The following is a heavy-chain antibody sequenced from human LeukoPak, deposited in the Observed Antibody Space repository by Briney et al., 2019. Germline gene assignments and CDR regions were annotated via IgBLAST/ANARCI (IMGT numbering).Heavy chain of an antibody. CDR3: ARYCSSTSCRPLYYYYYYGMDV. V-gene: IGHV1-8*01. CDR1: GYTFTSYD. J-gene: IGHJ6*02. Sequence: ASVKVSCKASGYTFTSYDINWVRQATGQGLEWMGWMNPNSGNTGYAQKFQGRVTMTRNTSISTAYMELSSLRSEDTAVYYCARYCSSTSCRPLYYYYYYGMDVWGQGTTVTVSS. CDR2: MNPNSGNT. D-gene: IGHD2-2*01.